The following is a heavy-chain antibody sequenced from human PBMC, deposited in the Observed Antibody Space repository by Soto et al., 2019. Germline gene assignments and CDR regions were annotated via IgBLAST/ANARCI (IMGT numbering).Heavy chain of an antibody. J-gene: IGHJ4*02. CDR1: GFTFSRHD. CDR3: VRGGYSGYEGLDF. V-gene: IGHV3-13*05. CDR2: IGTAGDP. Sequence: PGGSLRLSCAASGFTFSRHDMHWVRQSKGKGLEWVSGIGTAGDPYYSDSVQGRFAISREDAKNSLYLQMNSLRAGDTAVYYCVRGGYSGYEGLDFWGQGTLVTVSS. D-gene: IGHD5-12*01.